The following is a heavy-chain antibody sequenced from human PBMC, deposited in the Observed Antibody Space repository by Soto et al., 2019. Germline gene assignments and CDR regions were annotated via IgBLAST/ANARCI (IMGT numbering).Heavy chain of an antibody. CDR1: GGSISSGGYY. D-gene: IGHD3-10*01. V-gene: IGHV4-31*03. CDR3: ATYGSGTYKPTTFDY. CDR2: IYYSGST. J-gene: IGHJ4*02. Sequence: SETLSLTCTVSGGSISSGGYYWSWIRQHPGKGLEWIGYIYYSGSTYYNPSLKSRVTISVDTSKNQFSLKLSSATAADTAVYYCATYGSGTYKPTTFDYWGQGTLVT.